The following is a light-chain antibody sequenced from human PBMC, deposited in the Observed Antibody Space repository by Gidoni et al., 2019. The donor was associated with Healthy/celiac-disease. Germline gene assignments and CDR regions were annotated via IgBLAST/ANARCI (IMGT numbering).Light chain of an antibody. CDR3: QAWDSSTWV. Sequence: SYELTQPPSVSVSPGQTASITCSGDKLGEKYACWYQQKPGQSPLLVIYQDSKRPSGIPERFSGSNSGNTATLTISGTQAMDEADYYCQAWDSSTWVFGGGTKLTVL. J-gene: IGLJ3*02. CDR1: KLGEKY. V-gene: IGLV3-1*01. CDR2: QDS.